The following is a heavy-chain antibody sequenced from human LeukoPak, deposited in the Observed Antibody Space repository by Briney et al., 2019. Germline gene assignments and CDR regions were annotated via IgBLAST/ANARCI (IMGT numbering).Heavy chain of an antibody. CDR2: INPSGGST. V-gene: IGHV1-46*01. CDR3: ARDIMVMTYYYYYGMDV. D-gene: IGHD2-21*02. CDR1: GYTFTSYY. J-gene: IGHJ6*02. Sequence: ASVKVSCKASGYTFTSYYMHWVRQAPGQGLEWMGIINPSGGSTTYAQKFQGGVTMTRDTSTSTVYMELSSLRSEDTAVYYCARDIMVMTYYYYYGMDVWGQGTTVTVPS.